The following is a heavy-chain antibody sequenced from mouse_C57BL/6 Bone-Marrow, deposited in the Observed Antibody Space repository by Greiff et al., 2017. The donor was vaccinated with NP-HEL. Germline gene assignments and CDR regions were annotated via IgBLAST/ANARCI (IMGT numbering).Heavy chain of an antibody. D-gene: IGHD2-4*01. J-gene: IGHJ3*01. CDR2: INPGSGGT. Sequence: VQLQQSGAELVRPGTSVKVSCKASGYAFTNYLIEWVKQRPGQGLEWIGVINPGSGGTNYNEKFKGKATLTADKSSSTAYMQLSSLTSEDSAVDFCARFGYDYDGSFAYWGQGTLVTVSA. CDR1: GYAFTNYL. V-gene: IGHV1-54*01. CDR3: ARFGYDYDGSFAY.